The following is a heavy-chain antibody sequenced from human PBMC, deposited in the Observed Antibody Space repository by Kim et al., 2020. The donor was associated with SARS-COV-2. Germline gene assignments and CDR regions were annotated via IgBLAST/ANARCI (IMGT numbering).Heavy chain of an antibody. CDR3: AKISRVWFGELLPLDAFDI. Sequence: GGSLRLSCAASGFTFSSYCMHWVRQAPGKGLEWVAVISYDGSNKYYADSVKGRFTISRDNSKNTLYLQMNSLRAEDTAVYYCAKISRVWFGELLPLDAFDIWGQVTMVTVSS. CDR1: GFTFSSYC. V-gene: IGHV3-30*18. D-gene: IGHD3-10*01. CDR2: ISYDGSNK. J-gene: IGHJ3*02.